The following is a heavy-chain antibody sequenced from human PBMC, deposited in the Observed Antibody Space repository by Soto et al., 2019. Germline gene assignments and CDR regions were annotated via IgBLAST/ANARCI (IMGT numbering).Heavy chain of an antibody. D-gene: IGHD3-10*01. J-gene: IGHJ4*02. CDR2: IYYSGST. V-gene: IGHV4-39*02. CDR3: ARESSRTMVRGVYNDY. CDR1: GGSIRSSSYY. Sequence: SETLSLTCTVSGGSIRSSSYYWGWIRQPLGKGLEWIGSIYYSGSTYYNPSLKSRVTISVDTSKNQFSLKLSSVTAADTAVYYCARESSRTMVRGVYNDYWGQGTXVTVSS.